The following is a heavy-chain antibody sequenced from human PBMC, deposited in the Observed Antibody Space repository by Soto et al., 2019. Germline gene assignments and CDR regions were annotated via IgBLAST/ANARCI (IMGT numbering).Heavy chain of an antibody. J-gene: IGHJ6*02. CDR3: ARDSSSLGYYYGMDV. CDR1: NETLTTYG. V-gene: IGHV1-18*01. CDR2: VSGYNGHS. D-gene: IGHD6-6*01. Sequence: QVHLVQSGAEVKKPGASVKVSCKASNETLTTYGISWVRQAPGQGLEWMGWVSGYNGHSSSAQKFQDRVIMTADTSTNTAYMELRSLTPDDSAVYFCARDSSSLGYYYGMDVWGQGTTVTVSS.